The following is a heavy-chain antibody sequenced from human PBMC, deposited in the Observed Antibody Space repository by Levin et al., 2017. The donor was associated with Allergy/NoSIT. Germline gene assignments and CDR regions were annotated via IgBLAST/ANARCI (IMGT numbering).Heavy chain of an antibody. CDR2: INPNTGAT. CDR3: ARDRGVLYYNDLDV. J-gene: IGHJ6*02. V-gene: IGHV1-2*02. Sequence: ASVKVSCKSSGYTFTDNFINWVRQAPGQGLEWMGWINPNTGATNYAPKFQDRVTMTRDTSISTAYMELSGLRSDDPAVYYCARDRGVLYYNDLDVWGQGSTVTVS. D-gene: IGHD3-10*01. CDR1: GYTFTDNF.